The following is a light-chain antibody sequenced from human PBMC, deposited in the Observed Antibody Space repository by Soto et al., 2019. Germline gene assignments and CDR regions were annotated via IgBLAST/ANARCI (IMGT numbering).Light chain of an antibody. CDR3: QKYGRSPGK. J-gene: IGKJ1*01. CDR2: GAS. CDR1: QSVSSSY. V-gene: IGKV3-20*01. Sequence: EIVLTQSPVTLSFSPGEIATLSCSASQSVSSSYLAWYQQKPGQAPRLLIYGASSRATGIPDRFSGSGSGTDFTLTISRLEPEDFAVYYCQKYGRSPGKFGQGTKVDI.